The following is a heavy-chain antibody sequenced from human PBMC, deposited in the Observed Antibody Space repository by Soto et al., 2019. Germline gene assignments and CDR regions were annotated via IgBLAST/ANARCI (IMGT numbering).Heavy chain of an antibody. J-gene: IGHJ6*02. V-gene: IGHV3-13*04. D-gene: IGHD6-19*01. Sequence: EVQLVESGGGLVQPGGSLRLSCAASGFTFSSYDMHWVRQATGKGLEWVSAIGTAGDTYYPGSVKGRFTISRENAKNSLYLQMNSLSAGDTAVYYCARSSGWYVYGMEVWGQGTTVTVSS. CDR1: GFTFSSYD. CDR3: ARSSGWYVYGMEV. CDR2: IGTAGDT.